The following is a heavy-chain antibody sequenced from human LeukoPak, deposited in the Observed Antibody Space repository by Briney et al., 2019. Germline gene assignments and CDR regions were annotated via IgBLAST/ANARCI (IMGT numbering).Heavy chain of an antibody. CDR3: ARERRDGYNGYYFDY. CDR2: IYYSGST. Sequence: SSETLSLTCTVSGGSISSYYWSWIRQPPGKGLEWIGYIYYSGSTNYNPSLKSRVTISVDTSKNQFSLKLSSVTAADTAVYYCARERRDGYNGYYFDYWGQGTLVTVSS. CDR1: GGSISSYY. D-gene: IGHD5-24*01. V-gene: IGHV4-59*01. J-gene: IGHJ4*02.